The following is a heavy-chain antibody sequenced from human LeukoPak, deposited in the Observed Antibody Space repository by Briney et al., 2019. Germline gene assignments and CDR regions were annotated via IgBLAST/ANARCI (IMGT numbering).Heavy chain of an antibody. CDR3: AKDRQWLGVFDY. CDR2: ISGSGGST. V-gene: IGHV3-23*01. CDR1: GFTFSSYA. D-gene: IGHD6-19*01. Sequence: QPGGSLRLSCAASGFTFSSYAMSWVRQAPGKGLEWVSAISGSGGSTYYADSVKGRFTISRDNSKNTLYLQMNSLRAEDTAVYYRAKDRQWLGVFDYWGQGTLVTVSS. J-gene: IGHJ4*02.